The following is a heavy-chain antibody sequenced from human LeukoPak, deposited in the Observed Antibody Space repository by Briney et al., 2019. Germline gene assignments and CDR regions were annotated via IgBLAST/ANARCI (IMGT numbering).Heavy chain of an antibody. V-gene: IGHV4-4*07. D-gene: IGHD4-17*01. CDR2: IYTSGST. CDR3: ARDHTTYGDYASDYFDY. CDR1: GGSISSYY. J-gene: IGHJ4*02. Sequence: SETLSLTCTVSGGSISSYYWSWIRQPAGKGLEWIGRIYTSGSTNYNPSLKSRVTMSVDTSKNQFSLKLSSVTAADTAVYYYARDHTTYGDYASDYFDYWGQGTLVTVSS.